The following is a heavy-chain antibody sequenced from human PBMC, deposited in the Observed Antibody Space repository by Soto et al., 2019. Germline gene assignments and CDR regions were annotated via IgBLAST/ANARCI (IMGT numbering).Heavy chain of an antibody. V-gene: IGHV3-21*01. CDR3: ARDACSSTSCYPDYYYGMDV. J-gene: IGHJ6*02. Sequence: PGGSLRLSCAAPGFTFSSYSMNWVRQAPGKGLEWVSSISSSSSYIYYADSVKGRFTISRDNAKNSLYLQMNSLRAEDTAVYYCARDACSSTSCYPDYYYGMDVWGQGTTVTVSS. CDR1: GFTFSSYS. D-gene: IGHD2-2*01. CDR2: ISSSSSYI.